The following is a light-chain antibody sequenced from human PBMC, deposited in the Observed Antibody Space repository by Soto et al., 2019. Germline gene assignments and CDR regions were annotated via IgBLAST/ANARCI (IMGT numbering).Light chain of an antibody. CDR3: AAWDDTLSGPV. CDR1: NSNIKTNY. J-gene: IGLJ3*02. V-gene: IGLV1-44*01. Sequence: QSVLTQPRSASGAPGQRVTISCSGTNSNIKTNYVNWYQQFPGTAPKVLIYNSNQRPSGVPDRFSDSRSDTSASLAISGLQTEDEAAYYCAAWDDTLSGPVFGGGTKVTV. CDR2: NSN.